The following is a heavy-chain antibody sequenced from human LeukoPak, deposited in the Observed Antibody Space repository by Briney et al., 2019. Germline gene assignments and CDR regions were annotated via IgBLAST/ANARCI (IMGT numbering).Heavy chain of an antibody. V-gene: IGHV4-4*02. Sequence: SETLSLTCAVSGGSISSSNWWCLVRQPPGKGLEWIGEIYHSGTTNYTPSLKSRVTTSVDKSKNQFSLKLTSVTAADTAVYYCASQYSSSEGAFDIWGQGTMVTVSS. CDR1: GGSISSSNW. CDR3: ASQYSSSEGAFDI. J-gene: IGHJ3*02. CDR2: IYHSGTT. D-gene: IGHD6-13*01.